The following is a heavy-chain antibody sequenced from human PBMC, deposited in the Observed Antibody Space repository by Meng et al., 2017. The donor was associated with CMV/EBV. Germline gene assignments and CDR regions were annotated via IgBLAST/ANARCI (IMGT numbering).Heavy chain of an antibody. D-gene: IGHD2-2*01. CDR2: ISSSSSYI. CDR1: GFTFSSYS. V-gene: IGHV3-21*01. Sequence: GGSLRLSCAASGFTFSSYSMNWVRQAPGKGLEWVSSISSSSSYIYYADSVKGRFTISRDNAKNSLYLQMNSLRAEDTAVYYCAREGVPAAKTGYFDYWGQGPLVTVSS. J-gene: IGHJ4*02. CDR3: AREGVPAAKTGYFDY.